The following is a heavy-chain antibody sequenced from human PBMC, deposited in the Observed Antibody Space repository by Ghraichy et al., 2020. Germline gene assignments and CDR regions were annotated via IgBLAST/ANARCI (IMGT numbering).Heavy chain of an antibody. CDR2: ISWNSGSI. D-gene: IGHD2-15*01. Sequence: SLNISCAASGFTFDDYAMHWVRQAPGKGLEWVSGISWNSGSIGYADSVKGRFTISRDNAKNSLYLQMNGLRAEDMALYYCAKDRGGSWDGAFDIWGQGTMVTVSS. CDR3: AKDRGGSWDGAFDI. V-gene: IGHV3-9*03. CDR1: GFTFDDYA. J-gene: IGHJ3*02.